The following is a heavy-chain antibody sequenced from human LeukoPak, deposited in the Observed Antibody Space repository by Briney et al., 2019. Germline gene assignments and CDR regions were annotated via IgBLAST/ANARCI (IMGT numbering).Heavy chain of an antibody. J-gene: IGHJ4*02. Sequence: PGGSLRLSCAASGFTFSSYAMSWVRQGPGKGLVWVSAICGSDASRYYADSVKGRFTISRDNSKTTLYLQMNSLKGEDTAGYYCAKGGSPSCYSSSGYWGQGTLVTVSS. CDR3: AKGGSPSCYSSSGY. CDR2: ICGSDASR. V-gene: IGHV3-23*01. CDR1: GFTFSSYA. D-gene: IGHD2-2*01.